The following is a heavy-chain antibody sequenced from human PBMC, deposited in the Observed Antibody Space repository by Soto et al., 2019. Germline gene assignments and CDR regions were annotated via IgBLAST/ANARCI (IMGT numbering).Heavy chain of an antibody. V-gene: IGHV3-21*01. CDR2: ISSTTNYI. J-gene: IGHJ4*02. CDR1: GFTFTRYS. Sequence: EVQLVESGGGLVKPGGSLRLSCAASGFTFTRYSMNWFRQAPGKGLEWVSSISSTTNYIYYADSMKGRFTVSRDNAKNSVYLEMNSLSAEDTAVYYCARESEDLTSNFDYWGQGTLVTVSS. CDR3: ARESEDLTSNFDY.